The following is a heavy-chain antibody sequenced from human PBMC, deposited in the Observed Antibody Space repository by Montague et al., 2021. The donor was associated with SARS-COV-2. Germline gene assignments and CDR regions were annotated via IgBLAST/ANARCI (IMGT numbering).Heavy chain of an antibody. CDR3: ARDKEMIF. CDR2: IYYSGST. Sequence: SETLSLTCAVSGGSISSYYWSWIRQPPGKGLEWIGYIYYSGSTNYNPSLKSRVTISEDTAKNQFSLKLTSVTAADTAVYYCARDKEMIFWGQGILVTVSS. D-gene: IGHD2-15*01. V-gene: IGHV4-59*12. J-gene: IGHJ4*02. CDR1: GGSISSYY.